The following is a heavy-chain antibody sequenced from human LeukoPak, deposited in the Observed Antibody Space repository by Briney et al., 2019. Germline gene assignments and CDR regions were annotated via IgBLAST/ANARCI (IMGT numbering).Heavy chain of an antibody. J-gene: IGHJ4*02. V-gene: IGHV3-11*06. CDR3: GRVTIYSESAFDY. Sequence: GGSLRISCAGSGFTFSDYYMGWVRQAPGKGLEWVSYITGSSSYTIYAGSVKGRFPISGDNAKNSLYLQMNSLRAEDTAVYYCGRVTIYSESAFDYWGQGTLVTVSS. CDR1: GFTFSDYY. CDR2: ITGSSSYT. D-gene: IGHD2-15*01.